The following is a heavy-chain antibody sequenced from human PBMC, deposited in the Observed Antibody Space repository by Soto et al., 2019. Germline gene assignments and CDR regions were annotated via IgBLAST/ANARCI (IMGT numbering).Heavy chain of an antibody. CDR2: INPNSGGT. CDR3: ARDSYDGSGSYYNGLNWFDP. D-gene: IGHD3-10*01. CDR1: GYTLTGYY. Sequence: GASLKVSCKASGYTLTGYYMHWGRQAPGQGLEWMGWINPNSGGTNYAQKFQGRVTMTRDTSISTAYMELSRLRSDDTAVYYCARDSYDGSGSYYNGLNWFDPWGQGTLVTVSS. J-gene: IGHJ5*02. V-gene: IGHV1-2*02.